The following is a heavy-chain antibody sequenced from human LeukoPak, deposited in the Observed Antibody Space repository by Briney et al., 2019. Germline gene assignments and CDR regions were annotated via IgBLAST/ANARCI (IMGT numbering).Heavy chain of an antibody. CDR1: GGSFSGYY. D-gene: IGHD4-17*01. CDR3: ARGRTVTTYDY. CDR2: INHSGST. J-gene: IGHJ4*02. Sequence: SETLSLTCAVYGGSFSGYYWSWIRQPPGKGLEWIGEINHSGSTNYNPSLKSRVTISVDTSKNQFSLKLSSVTAADTAVYYCARGRTVTTYDYWGQGTLATVSS. V-gene: IGHV4-34*01.